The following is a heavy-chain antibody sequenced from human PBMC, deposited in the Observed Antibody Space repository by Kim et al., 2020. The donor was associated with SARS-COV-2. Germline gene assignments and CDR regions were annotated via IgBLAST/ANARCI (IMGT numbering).Heavy chain of an antibody. J-gene: IGHJ6*02. CDR1: GFTFSDYY. V-gene: IGHV3-11*01. Sequence: GGSLRLSCAASGFTFSDYYMSWIRQVPGKGLEWVSYIGSFGTTIYHADSVTGRFTISRDNAKNLLYLQMNSLGAEDTAVYYCARGQFPTSVVLAPRCHYHPMDVWGQGTTVTVSS. CDR3: ARGQFPTSVVLAPRCHYHPMDV. CDR2: IGSFGTTI. D-gene: IGHD3-3*02.